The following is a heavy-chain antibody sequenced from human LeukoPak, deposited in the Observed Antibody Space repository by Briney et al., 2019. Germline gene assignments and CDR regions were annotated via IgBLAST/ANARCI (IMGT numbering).Heavy chain of an antibody. CDR2: ISYDGSNK. D-gene: IGHD5-18*01. J-gene: IGHJ4*02. CDR3: ARDRLVDTAMVFDY. V-gene: IGHV3-30-3*01. Sequence: PGGSLRLSCAASGFTFSSYAMHWVRQAPGKGLEWVAVISYDGSNKYYADSVKGRFTISRDNSKNTLYLQMNSLRAEDTAVYYCARDRLVDTAMVFDYWGQGTLVTVSS. CDR1: GFTFSSYA.